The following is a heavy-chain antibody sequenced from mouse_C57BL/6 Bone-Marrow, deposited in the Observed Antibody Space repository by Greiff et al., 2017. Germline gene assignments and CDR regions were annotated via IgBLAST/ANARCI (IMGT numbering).Heavy chain of an antibody. D-gene: IGHD2-4*01. CDR1: GFSLTSYG. CDR3: ARKGTMINYAMDY. CDR2: IWSGGST. Sequence: QVHVKQSGPGLVQPSQSLSITCTVSGFSLTSYGVHWVRQSPGKGLEWLGVIWSGGSTDYNAAFISRLSISKDNSKSQVFFKMNSLQADDTAIYYCARKGTMINYAMDYWGQGTSVTVSS. J-gene: IGHJ4*01. V-gene: IGHV2-2*01.